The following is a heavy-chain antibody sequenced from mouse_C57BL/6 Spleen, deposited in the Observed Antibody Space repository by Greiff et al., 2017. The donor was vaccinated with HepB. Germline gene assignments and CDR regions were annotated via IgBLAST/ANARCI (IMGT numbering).Heavy chain of an antibody. Sequence: EVQLVESGGGLVQPKGSLKLSCAASGFTFNTYAMHWVRQAPGKGLEWVARIRSKSSNYATYYADSVKDRFTISRDDSQSMLYLQMNNLKTEDTAMYYCLRDQPYDGYPPYAMDYWGQGTSVTVSS. CDR1: GFTFNTYA. CDR2: IRSKSSNYAT. J-gene: IGHJ4*01. CDR3: LRDQPYDGYPPYAMDY. V-gene: IGHV10-3*01. D-gene: IGHD2-3*01.